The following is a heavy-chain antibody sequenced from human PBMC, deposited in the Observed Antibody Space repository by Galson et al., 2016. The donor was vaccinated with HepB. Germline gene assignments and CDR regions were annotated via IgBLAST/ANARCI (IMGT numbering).Heavy chain of an antibody. CDR1: GFTFRSYA. Sequence: SLRLSCAASGFTFRSYAMSWVRQGPGKGLECVSAISGSGGSTYYADPVKGRFTISRDNSKNTLFPQMDSLRVEDTAVYYCAKHGDNWGSYFDYWGQETLVTVSS. CDR2: ISGSGGST. CDR3: AKHGDNWGSYFDY. J-gene: IGHJ4*02. V-gene: IGHV3-23*01. D-gene: IGHD4-23*01.